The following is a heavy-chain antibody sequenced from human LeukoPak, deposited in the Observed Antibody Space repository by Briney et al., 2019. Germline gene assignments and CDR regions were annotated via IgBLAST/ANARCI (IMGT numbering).Heavy chain of an antibody. D-gene: IGHD6-13*01. J-gene: IGHJ4*02. Sequence: GGSLRLSCAASGFTFSSYAMSWVRQAPGKGLEWVSAISGSGGSTYYADSVKGRFTISKDNSKNTLYLQMNSLRAEDTAVYYCAARSAAGLFDYWGQGTLVTVSS. CDR2: ISGSGGST. V-gene: IGHV3-23*01. CDR1: GFTFSSYA. CDR3: AARSAAGLFDY.